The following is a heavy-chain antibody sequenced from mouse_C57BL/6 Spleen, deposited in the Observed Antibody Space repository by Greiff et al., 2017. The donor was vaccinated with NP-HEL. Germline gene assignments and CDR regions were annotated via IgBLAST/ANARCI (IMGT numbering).Heavy chain of an antibody. CDR1: GFTFSSYG. CDR2: ISSGGSYT. CDR3: ARQVTVAGFDY. J-gene: IGHJ2*01. D-gene: IGHD1-1*01. V-gene: IGHV5-6*01. Sequence: EVNLVESGGDLVKPGGSLKLSCAASGFTFSSYGMSWVRQTPDKRLEWVATISSGGSYTYYPDSVKGRFTISRDNAKNTLYLQMSSLKSEDTAMYYCARQVTVAGFDYWGQGTTLTVSS.